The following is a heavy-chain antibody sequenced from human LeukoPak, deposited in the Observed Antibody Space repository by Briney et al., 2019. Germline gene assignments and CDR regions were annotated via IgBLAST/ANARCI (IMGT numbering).Heavy chain of an antibody. Sequence: SETLSLTCTVSGGSISSYYWGWIRQPPGKGLAWIGSIFHSGSTYYNPSLKSRVTVSLDTSRNQFSLKLSSVTAADTAIYYCARETWNAFDIWGQGTLVTVSS. D-gene: IGHD1-1*01. J-gene: IGHJ3*02. CDR3: ARETWNAFDI. V-gene: IGHV4-38-2*02. CDR1: GGSISSYY. CDR2: IFHSGST.